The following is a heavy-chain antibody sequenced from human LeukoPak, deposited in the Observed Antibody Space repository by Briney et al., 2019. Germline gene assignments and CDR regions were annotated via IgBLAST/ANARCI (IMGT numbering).Heavy chain of an antibody. CDR2: IYHSGST. J-gene: IGHJ6*04. CDR1: GGSISSGGYS. V-gene: IGHV4-30-2*01. CDR3: ARVRIVSGSYGMDV. Sequence: SETLSLTCAVSGGSISSGGYSWRWIRQPPGKGLEWIGYIYHSGSTYYNPSLKSRVTISVDRSKNQFSLKLSSVTAADTAVYYCARVRIVSGSYGMDVWGKGTTVTVSS. D-gene: IGHD5-12*01.